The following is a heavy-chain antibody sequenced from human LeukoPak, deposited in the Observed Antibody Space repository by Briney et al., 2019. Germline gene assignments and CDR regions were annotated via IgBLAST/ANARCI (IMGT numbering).Heavy chain of an antibody. J-gene: IGHJ3*02. D-gene: IGHD6-19*01. V-gene: IGHV3-7*01. CDR2: IKQDGSEK. CDR1: GFTFSSYW. CDR3: AKSSGWYKATGAFDI. Sequence: GGSLRLSCAASGFTFSSYWMSWVRQAPGKGLEWVANIKQDGSEKYYVDSVKGRFTISRDNAKNSLYLQMNSLRAEDTAVYYCAKSSGWYKATGAFDIWGQGTMVTVSS.